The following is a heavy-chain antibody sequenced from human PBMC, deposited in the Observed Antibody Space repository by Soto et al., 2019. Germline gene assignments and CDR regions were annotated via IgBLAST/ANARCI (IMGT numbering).Heavy chain of an antibody. J-gene: IGHJ4*02. CDR1: GFTFTRYS. Sequence: GGSLRLSCAASGFTFTRYSMNWVRQAPGKGLEWVSSISSTTNYIYYADSMKGRFTVSGDNAKNSVYLEMNSLSAEDTAVYYCARESEDLTSNFDYWGQGTLVTVSS. CDR2: ISSTTNYI. V-gene: IGHV3-21*01. CDR3: ARESEDLTSNFDY.